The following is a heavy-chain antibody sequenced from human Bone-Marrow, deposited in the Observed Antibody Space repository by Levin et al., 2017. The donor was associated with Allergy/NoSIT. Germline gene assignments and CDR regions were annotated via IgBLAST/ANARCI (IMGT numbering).Heavy chain of an antibody. D-gene: IGHD1-26*01. CDR2: LDWEDDR. V-gene: IGHV2-70*01. CDR3: ARAYGSNYWYFDL. Sequence: SGPTLVKPTQTLTLTCTFSGFSLSTSGMCVAWIRQPPGKALEWLALLDWEDDRYYNKSLKTRLSISKDTSENQVVLTVTNMDPVDTATYYCARAYGSNYWYFDLWGRGTLVTVSS. J-gene: IGHJ2*01. CDR1: GFSLSTSGMC.